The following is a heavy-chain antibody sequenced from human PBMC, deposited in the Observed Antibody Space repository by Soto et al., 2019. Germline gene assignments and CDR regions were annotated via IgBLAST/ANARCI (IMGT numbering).Heavy chain of an antibody. D-gene: IGHD3-3*01. V-gene: IGHV5-51*01. J-gene: IGHJ4*02. CDR3: ARHDLLEWLSYTPAPNY. Sequence: PGESLKISCKGSGYSFTSYWIGWVRQMPGKGLEWMGIIYPGDSDTRYSPSFQGQVTISADKSISTAYLQWSSLKASDTAMYYCARHDLLEWLSYTPAPNYWGQGTMVTVSS. CDR1: GYSFTSYW. CDR2: IYPGDSDT.